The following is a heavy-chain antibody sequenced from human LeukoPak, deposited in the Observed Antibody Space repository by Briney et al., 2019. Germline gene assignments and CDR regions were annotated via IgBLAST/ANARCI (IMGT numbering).Heavy chain of an antibody. J-gene: IGHJ4*02. V-gene: IGHV4-31*03. D-gene: IGHD3-9*01. CDR3: ARLGYFDWVIDY. CDR2: IYYSGST. Sequence: PSETLSLTCTVSGGSISSGGYYWSWIRQHPGKGLEWIGYIYYSGSTYYNPSLKSRVTISVDTSKNQFSLKLSSVTAADTAVYYCARLGYFDWVIDYWGQGTLVTVSS. CDR1: GGSISSGGYY.